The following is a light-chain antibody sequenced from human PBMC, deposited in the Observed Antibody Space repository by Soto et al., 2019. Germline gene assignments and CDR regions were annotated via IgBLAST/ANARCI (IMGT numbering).Light chain of an antibody. V-gene: IGKV3-15*01. Sequence: EIVMTQSPATLSVSPGGSATLSCRASQHVSSNLAWYRQKPGQPPTLLIYRASTRATGIPATFSGSGSGTEFTLTISSLQSEDFAFYYCQQYNKWPYTFGQGTKLEI. CDR1: QHVSSN. CDR2: RAS. J-gene: IGKJ2*01. CDR3: QQYNKWPYT.